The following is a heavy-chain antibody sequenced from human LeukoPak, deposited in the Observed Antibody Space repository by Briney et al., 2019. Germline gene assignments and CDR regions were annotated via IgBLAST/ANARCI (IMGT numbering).Heavy chain of an antibody. CDR3: ARGVIVVVTAINYFDY. J-gene: IGHJ4*02. CDR2: INHSGST. CDR1: GGSFSGYY. V-gene: IGHV4-34*01. Sequence: PSETLSLTCAVYGGSFSGYYWSWIRQPPGKGLEWIGEINHSGSTNYNPSLKSRVTISVDTSKNQFSLKLSSVTAADTAVYYCARGVIVVVTAINYFDYWGQGTLVTVSS. D-gene: IGHD2-21*02.